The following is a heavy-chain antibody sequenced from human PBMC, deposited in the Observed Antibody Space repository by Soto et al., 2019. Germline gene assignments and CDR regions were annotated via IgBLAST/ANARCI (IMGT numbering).Heavy chain of an antibody. V-gene: IGHV4-31*03. CDR1: GGSISSGGYY. Sequence: SETLSLTCTVSGGSISSGGYYWSWIRQHPGKGLEWIGYIYYSGSTYYNPSLKSRVTISVDTSKNQFSLKLSSVTAADTAVYYCARGSDYDILTGYWSMDVWGQGTTVTVSS. D-gene: IGHD3-9*01. CDR3: ARGSDYDILTGYWSMDV. CDR2: IYYSGST. J-gene: IGHJ6*02.